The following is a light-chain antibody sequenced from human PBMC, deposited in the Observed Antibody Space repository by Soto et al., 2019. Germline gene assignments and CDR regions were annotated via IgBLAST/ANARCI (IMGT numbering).Light chain of an antibody. Sequence: QSALTQPASVSGSPGQSITISCTGTSSDVGGYSYVSWYQHHPGKAPKLMIYEVSNRPSGISNRFSGSKSGNAASLTISVLQAEDEADYYCSSYTSTSTPVVFGGGTKLTVL. CDR3: SSYTSTSTPVV. J-gene: IGLJ2*01. CDR2: EVS. CDR1: SSDVGGYSY. V-gene: IGLV2-14*01.